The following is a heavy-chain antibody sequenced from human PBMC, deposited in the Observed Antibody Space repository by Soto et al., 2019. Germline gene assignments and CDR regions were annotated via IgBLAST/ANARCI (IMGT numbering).Heavy chain of an antibody. Sequence: QVTLKESGPVLVKPTETLTLTCTVSGFSLSNARMGVSWIRQPPGKALEWLAHIFSDDEKSYSTSLKSRLTISKDTSKSQVVLTMTNMDPVDTATYYCALVVITTYYYYGMDVWGQGTTVTVSS. CDR1: GFSLSNARMG. CDR2: IFSDDEK. J-gene: IGHJ6*02. CDR3: ALVVITTYYYYGMDV. D-gene: IGHD3-22*01. V-gene: IGHV2-26*01.